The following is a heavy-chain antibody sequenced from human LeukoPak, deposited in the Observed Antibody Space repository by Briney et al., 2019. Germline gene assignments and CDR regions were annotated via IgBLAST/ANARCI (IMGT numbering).Heavy chain of an antibody. Sequence: SETLCLTCTVSGGSIRSGGYYWSWIRQHPGKGLEWIGYIYYSGSTYYNPSLKSRVTISVDTSKNQFSLKLSSVTAADTAVYYCARVGGEGADYDILTGYHPSYYFDYWGQGTLVTVSS. V-gene: IGHV4-31*03. CDR3: ARVGGEGADYDILTGYHPSYYFDY. D-gene: IGHD3-9*01. J-gene: IGHJ4*02. CDR1: GGSIRSGGYY. CDR2: IYYSGST.